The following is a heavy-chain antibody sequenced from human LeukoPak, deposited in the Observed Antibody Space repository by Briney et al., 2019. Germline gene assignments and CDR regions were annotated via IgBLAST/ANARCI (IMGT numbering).Heavy chain of an antibody. Sequence: GGSLRLSCAASGFTFSSYSMNWVRQAPGKGLEWVSYISSSSSTIYYADSVKGRFTISRDNAKNSLYLQMNSLRAEDTAVYYCARDGGLRFLEWFTPDFDYWGQGTLVTVSS. D-gene: IGHD3-3*01. V-gene: IGHV3-48*04. CDR2: ISSSSSTI. CDR3: ARDGGLRFLEWFTPDFDY. J-gene: IGHJ4*02. CDR1: GFTFSSYS.